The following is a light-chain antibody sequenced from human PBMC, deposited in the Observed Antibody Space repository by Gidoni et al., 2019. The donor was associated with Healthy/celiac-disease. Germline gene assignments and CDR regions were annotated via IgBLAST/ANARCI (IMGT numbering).Light chain of an antibody. CDR1: QSVSSSY. J-gene: IGKJ4*01. V-gene: IGKV3-20*01. CDR2: GAS. Sequence: EIVLTQSPGTLSLSPGERATLSCRASQSVSSSYLAWYQQKPGQAPRLLIYGASSRATGIPDRFSGSGSGTDFTLTISRLEPEDFAVYYCQQYGSSLPLXVXGGTKVEIK. CDR3: QQYGSSLPLX.